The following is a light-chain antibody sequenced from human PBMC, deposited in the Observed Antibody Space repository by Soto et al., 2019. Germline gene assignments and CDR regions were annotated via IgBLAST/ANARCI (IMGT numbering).Light chain of an antibody. V-gene: IGKV1-5*03. Sequence: DSQMTKSPSTLSGSVGDRVTITCLASQTISSWLAWYQQKPGKAPKLLIYKASTLKSGVPSRFSGSGSGTEFTLTISSLQPDDFATYYCQHYNSYSEAFGQGTKVDI. CDR1: QTISSW. J-gene: IGKJ1*01. CDR2: KAS. CDR3: QHYNSYSEA.